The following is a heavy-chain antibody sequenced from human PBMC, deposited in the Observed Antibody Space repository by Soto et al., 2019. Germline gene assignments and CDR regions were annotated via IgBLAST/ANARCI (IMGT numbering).Heavy chain of an antibody. CDR2: IIPIFGTA. CDR3: ASPSSIAARGRWVYYFDY. D-gene: IGHD6-6*01. V-gene: IGHV1-69*01. J-gene: IGHJ4*02. Sequence: QVQLVQSGAEVKKPGSSVKVSCKASGGTFSSYAISWVRQAPGQGLEWMGGIIPIFGTANYAQKFQGRVTITADESTSTAYMELSSLRSEDTAVYYCASPSSIAARGRWVYYFDYWGQGTLVTVSS. CDR1: GGTFSSYA.